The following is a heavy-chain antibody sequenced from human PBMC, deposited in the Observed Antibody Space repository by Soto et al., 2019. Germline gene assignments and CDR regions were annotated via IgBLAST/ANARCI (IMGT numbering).Heavy chain of an antibody. D-gene: IGHD1-20*01. CDR1: GFSLSTGGVG. CDR2: IYWNGET. Sequence: QITLKESGPTLVKPTQTLTLTCNFSGFSLSTGGVGVAWVRQPPGKALEWLTLIYWNGETRTSPSLENRLTVTKDASKNQVALTMTTMDPVDTATYYCAPLPPFADYNLDYWGQGIRVTVSS. CDR3: APLPPFADYNLDY. J-gene: IGHJ4*02. V-gene: IGHV2-5*01.